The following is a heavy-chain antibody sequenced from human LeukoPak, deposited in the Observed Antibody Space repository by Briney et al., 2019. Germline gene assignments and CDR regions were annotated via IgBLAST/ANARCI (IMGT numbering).Heavy chain of an antibody. J-gene: IGHJ6*04. V-gene: IGHV4-34*01. CDR2: INHSGST. CDR3: ARGRAPDV. CDR1: GGSFSGYY. Sequence: PSETLSLTCAVYGGSFSGYYWSWIRQPPGKGLEWIGEINHSGSTNYNPSLKSRVTISVDTSKNQFSLKLSSVTAADTAVYYCARGRAPDVWAKGPRSPSPQ.